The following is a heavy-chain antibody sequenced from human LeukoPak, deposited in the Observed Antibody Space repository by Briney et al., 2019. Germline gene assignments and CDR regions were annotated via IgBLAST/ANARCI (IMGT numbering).Heavy chain of an antibody. D-gene: IGHD1-1*01. J-gene: IGHJ6*02. V-gene: IGHV3-53*01. CDR2: TYSDGST. CDR3: ARDGGSSTKEPTGGYYYYGMDV. CDR1: GFNFNSHG. Sequence: GRSLRLSCAASGFNFNSHGMHWVRQAPGKGLEWVSFTYSDGSTSFTESVKGRFTISRDNSKNTLSLQLNSLRVEDTAVYYCARDGGSSTKEPTGGYYYYGMDVWGQGTTVTVSS.